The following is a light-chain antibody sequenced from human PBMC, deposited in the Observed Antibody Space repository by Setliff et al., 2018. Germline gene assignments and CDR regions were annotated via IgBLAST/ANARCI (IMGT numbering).Light chain of an antibody. CDR1: SRDIGVYNY. CDR3: SSYITSSTPPHV. J-gene: IGLJ1*01. CDR2: DVS. Sequence: QSALTQAASVSGSPGQSITISCTGTSRDIGVYNYVSWYQQHPGKAPKLMIYDVSRRPSGVSNRFSGSKSGNTASLTISGLQPEDEADYYWSSYITSSTPPHVVGAGTKVTVL. V-gene: IGLV2-14*03.